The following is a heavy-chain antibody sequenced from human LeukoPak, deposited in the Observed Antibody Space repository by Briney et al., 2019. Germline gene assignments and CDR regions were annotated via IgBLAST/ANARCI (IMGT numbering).Heavy chain of an antibody. D-gene: IGHD1-26*01. V-gene: IGHV1-46*01. CDR3: ARGSSGSYLNYFDY. CDR1: GYTFTNYY. J-gene: IGHJ4*02. Sequence: ASVRVSCKASGYTFTNYYMHWVRQAPGQGREWMGIIDPSGGSTSYAQMFQGRVIMTRDTSTTTVYMELSSLRSEDTAVYYCARGSSGSYLNYFDYWGQGTLVTVSS. CDR2: IDPSGGST.